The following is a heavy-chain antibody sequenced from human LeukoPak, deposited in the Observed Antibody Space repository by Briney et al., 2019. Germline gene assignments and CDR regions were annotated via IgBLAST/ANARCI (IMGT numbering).Heavy chain of an antibody. V-gene: IGHV1-24*01. CDR3: ATDATDY. D-gene: IGHD1-26*01. J-gene: IGHJ4*02. Sequence: ASVKVSCKASGGTFSSYAISWVRQAPGKGLEWMGGFDPEDGETIYARKFQGRVTMTEDTSTDTAYMELSSLRSEDTAVYYCATDATDYWGQGTLVTVSS. CDR2: FDPEDGET. CDR1: GGTFSSYA.